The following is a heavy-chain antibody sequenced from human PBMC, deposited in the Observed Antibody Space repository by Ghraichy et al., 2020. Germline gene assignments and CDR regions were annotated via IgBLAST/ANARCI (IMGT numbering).Heavy chain of an antibody. Sequence: SETLSLTCTVSGGSISSYYWSWIRQPPGKGLEWIGYIYYSGSTNYNPSLKSRVTISVDTSKNQFSLKLSSVTAADTAVYYCARLQADIVVVPAAIEFPYYYYYMDVWGKGTTVTVSS. J-gene: IGHJ6*03. V-gene: IGHV4-59*01. CDR2: IYYSGST. CDR1: GGSISSYY. CDR3: ARLQADIVVVPAAIEFPYYYYYMDV. D-gene: IGHD2-2*01.